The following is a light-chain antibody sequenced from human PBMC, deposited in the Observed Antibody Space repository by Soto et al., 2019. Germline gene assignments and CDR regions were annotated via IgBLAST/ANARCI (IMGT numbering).Light chain of an antibody. J-gene: IGKJ2*01. CDR2: AAS. CDR3: LQDYNRPYT. V-gene: IGKV1-6*01. Sequence: AIQMTQSPSSLSASVGDRVTLTCRASQDIRNDLGWYQQRPANPPKVLIYAASNLPSGVPPRFSGSGSGTDFALTITSLQPEDFATYYCLQDYNRPYTFGQGTKLEF. CDR1: QDIRND.